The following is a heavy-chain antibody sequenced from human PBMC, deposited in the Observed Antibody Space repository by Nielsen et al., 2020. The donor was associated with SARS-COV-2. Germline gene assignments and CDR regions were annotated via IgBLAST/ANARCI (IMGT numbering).Heavy chain of an antibody. J-gene: IGHJ4*02. D-gene: IGHD2-21*02. Sequence: GESLKISCAASGFTFSSYSMNWVRQAPGKGLEWVSYISSSSSTIYYADSVKGRFTISRDNAKNSLYLQMNSLRAEDTAVYYCARGGSRPYCGGDCYYPSDFDYWGQGTLVTVSS. CDR2: ISSSSSTI. CDR3: ARGGSRPYCGGDCYYPSDFDY. CDR1: GFTFSSYS. V-gene: IGHV3-48*01.